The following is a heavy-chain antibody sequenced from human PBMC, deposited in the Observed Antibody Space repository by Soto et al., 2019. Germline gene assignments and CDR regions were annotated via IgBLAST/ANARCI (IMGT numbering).Heavy chain of an antibody. CDR1: GYTFTGYY. D-gene: IGHD6-19*01. Sequence: GASVKVSCKASGYTFTGYYMHWVRQAPGQGLEWMGWINPNSGGTNYAQKFQGWVTMTRDTSISTAYMELSRLRSDDTAVYYCARDQTPSYSSGWYMGDFHYYYGMDVWGQGTTVTVSS. J-gene: IGHJ6*02. CDR3: ARDQTPSYSSGWYMGDFHYYYGMDV. V-gene: IGHV1-2*04. CDR2: INPNSGGT.